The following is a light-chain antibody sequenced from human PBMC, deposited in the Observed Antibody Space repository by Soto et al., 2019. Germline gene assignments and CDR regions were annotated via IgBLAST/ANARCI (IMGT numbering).Light chain of an antibody. J-gene: IGKJ5*01. V-gene: IGKV3-11*01. CDR2: DAS. CDR3: QQRSNWLVT. CDR1: QSVSSN. Sequence: ILMRQSPATLSVSPGDVVTLSCGASQSVSSNLAWYQQRPGQAPRLLIYDASNRATGIPARFSGSGSGTDFTLTISSLEPEDFEVYYCQQRSNWLVTFGQGTRLEIK.